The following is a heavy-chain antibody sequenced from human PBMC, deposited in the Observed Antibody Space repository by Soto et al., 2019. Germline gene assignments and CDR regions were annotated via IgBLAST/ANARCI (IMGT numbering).Heavy chain of an antibody. CDR3: ATRESGYSSSWGVSLYYYYGMDV. D-gene: IGHD6-13*01. J-gene: IGHJ6*02. Sequence: QVQLVESGGGVVQPGRSLRLSCAASGFTFSSYGMHWVRQAPGKGLEWVAVISYDGSNKYYADSVKGRFTISRDNSKNTLYLQMNSLRAEDTAVYYCATRESGYSSSWGVSLYYYYGMDVWGQGTTVTVSS. CDR1: GFTFSSYG. CDR2: ISYDGSNK. V-gene: IGHV3-30*03.